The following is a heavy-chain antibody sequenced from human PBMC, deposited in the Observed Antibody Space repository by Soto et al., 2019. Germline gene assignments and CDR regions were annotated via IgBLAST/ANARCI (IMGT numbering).Heavy chain of an antibody. Sequence: QVQLVQSGAEVKNPGSSVKVSCKASGGTLSDYAVSWVRQARGQGLEWMGGIMPTVDSANYAQTFQGRLTITANESTSTANMELCRLTSDDTAIYYCAVAAVREILTEQSSGMAVLGQGTTVTVSS. J-gene: IGHJ6*02. CDR2: IMPTVDSA. D-gene: IGHD3-10*01. V-gene: IGHV1-69*01. CDR3: AVAAVREILTEQSSGMAV. CDR1: GGTLSDYA.